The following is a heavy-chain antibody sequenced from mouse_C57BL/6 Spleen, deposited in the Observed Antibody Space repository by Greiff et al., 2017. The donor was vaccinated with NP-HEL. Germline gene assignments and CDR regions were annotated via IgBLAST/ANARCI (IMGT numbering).Heavy chain of an antibody. Sequence: EVQVVESGGGLVKPGGSLKLSCAASGFTFSSYTMSWVRQTPEKRLEWVATISGGGGNTYYPDSVKGRFTISRDNAKNTLYLQMSSLRSEDTALYYCARNDYDGGTSMDYWGQGTSVTVSS. V-gene: IGHV5-9*01. J-gene: IGHJ4*01. D-gene: IGHD2-4*01. CDR2: ISGGGGNT. CDR3: ARNDYDGGTSMDY. CDR1: GFTFSSYT.